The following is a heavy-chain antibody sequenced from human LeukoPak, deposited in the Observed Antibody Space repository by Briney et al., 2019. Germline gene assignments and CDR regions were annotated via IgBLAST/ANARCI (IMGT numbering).Heavy chain of an antibody. V-gene: IGHV4-4*07. CDR2: IYTSGST. D-gene: IGHD3-22*01. J-gene: IGHJ4*02. CDR3: AREVRSSGYSLDY. Sequence: SETLSLTCTVSGGFISSYYWSWIRQPAGMGLEWLGRIYTSGSTNYNPSLKSRVTMYVDTSKNQFSLKLSSVTAADTAVYYCAREVRSSGYSLDYWGQGTLVTVSS. CDR1: GGFISSYY.